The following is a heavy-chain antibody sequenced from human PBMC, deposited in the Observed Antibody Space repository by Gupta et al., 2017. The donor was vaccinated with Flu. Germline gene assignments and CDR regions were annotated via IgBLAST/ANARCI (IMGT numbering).Heavy chain of an antibody. D-gene: IGHD6-19*01. Sequence: QVQLQESGPGLVKPSETLSLTCTVSGGSISSYYWSWIRQPPGKGLEWIGYIYYSGSTNYNPSLKSRVTISVDTSKNQFSLKRSSVTAAETAVYYCARVKVDSSGWSVAFDIWGQGTMVTVSS. CDR1: GGSISSYY. V-gene: IGHV4-59*01. CDR3: ARVKVDSSGWSVAFDI. J-gene: IGHJ3*02. CDR2: IYYSGST.